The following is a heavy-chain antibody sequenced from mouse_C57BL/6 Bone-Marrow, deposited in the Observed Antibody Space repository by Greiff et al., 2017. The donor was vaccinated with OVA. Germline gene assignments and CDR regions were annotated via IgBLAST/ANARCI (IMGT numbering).Heavy chain of an antibody. D-gene: IGHD2-4*01. CDR2: IYPGDGDT. V-gene: IGHV1-82*01. Sequence: QVTLKVSGPELVKPGASVKISCKASGYAFSSSWMNWVKQRPGKGLEWIGRIYPGDGDTNYNGKFKGKATLTADKSSSTAYMQLSSLTSEDSAVYFCARSRLRRYFDVWGTGTTVTVSS. J-gene: IGHJ1*03. CDR3: ARSRLRRYFDV. CDR1: GYAFSSSW.